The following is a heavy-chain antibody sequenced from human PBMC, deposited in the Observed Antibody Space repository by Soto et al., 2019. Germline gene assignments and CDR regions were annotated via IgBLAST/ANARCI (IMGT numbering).Heavy chain of an antibody. CDR1: GGSISSGGYY. CDR2: IYYSGST. CDR3: ARGGLYCSGGSCYSHYGMDV. D-gene: IGHD2-15*01. J-gene: IGHJ6*02. Sequence: KTSETLSLTCTVSGGSISSGGYYWSWIRQHPGKGLEWIGYIYYSGSTYYNPSLKSRVTIAVDTSKNKFSLKLSSVTAADTAVYYCARGGLYCSGGSCYSHYGMDVWGQGTTVTVSS. V-gene: IGHV4-31*03.